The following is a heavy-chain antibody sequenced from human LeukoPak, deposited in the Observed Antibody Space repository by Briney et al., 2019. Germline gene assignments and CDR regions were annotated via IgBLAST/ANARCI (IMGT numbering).Heavy chain of an antibody. Sequence: GGSLRLSCAVSGFTFSSYAMGWVRQAPGKGLEWLSAITGTGGVTYYADSVKGPFTISRDSSKTTLYLQMNSLRAEDTAVYYCAKEVSGSGSYYGGNDYWGQGTLVIVSS. CDR3: AKEVSGSGSYYGGNDY. D-gene: IGHD3-10*01. CDR2: ITGTGGVT. J-gene: IGHJ4*02. CDR1: GFTFSSYA. V-gene: IGHV3-23*01.